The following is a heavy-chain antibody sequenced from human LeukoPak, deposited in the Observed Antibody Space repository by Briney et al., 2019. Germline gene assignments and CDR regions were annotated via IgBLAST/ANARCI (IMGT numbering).Heavy chain of an antibody. Sequence: GGSLRLSCAASGFTFSDYYMSWIRQAPGKGLEWVSYISSSGSTIYYADSVKGRFTISRDNAKNSLYLQMNSLRAEDTAVYYCARVPQSGYYDSSGYFDAFDIWGQGTMVTVSS. D-gene: IGHD3-22*01. J-gene: IGHJ3*02. CDR3: ARVPQSGYYDSSGYFDAFDI. V-gene: IGHV3-11*01. CDR1: GFTFSDYY. CDR2: ISSSGSTI.